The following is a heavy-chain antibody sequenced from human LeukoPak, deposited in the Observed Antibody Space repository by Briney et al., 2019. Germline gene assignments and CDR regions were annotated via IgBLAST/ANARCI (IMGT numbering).Heavy chain of an antibody. CDR2: VGGTDGRT. V-gene: IGHV3-23*01. J-gene: IGHJ4*02. Sequence: GGSLRLSCAASGFTFSTYNMNWVRQAPGKGLEWVSAVGGTDGRTYYAAFVKGRFTIYRDNSKNTLYLQMNSLRPEDTAVYCCAKDGSYYFDYWGQGTLVTVSS. CDR1: GFTFSTYN. CDR3: AKDGSYYFDY.